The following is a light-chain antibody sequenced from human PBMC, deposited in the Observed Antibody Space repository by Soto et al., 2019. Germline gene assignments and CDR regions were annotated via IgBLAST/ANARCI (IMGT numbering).Light chain of an antibody. Sequence: DIQMTQSPSSLSASVGDRVTITCRASQGISNYLAWYQQKPGKVPQLLIYSASVLQSGVPSRFGGSGSETDFTLTISSLQPEDVATYYCQKYNSALWTFGQGTKVEIK. CDR2: SAS. V-gene: IGKV1-27*01. J-gene: IGKJ1*01. CDR1: QGISNY. CDR3: QKYNSALWT.